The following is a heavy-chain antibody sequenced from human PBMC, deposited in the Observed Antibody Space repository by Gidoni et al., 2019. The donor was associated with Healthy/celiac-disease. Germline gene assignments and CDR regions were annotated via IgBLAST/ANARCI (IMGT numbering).Heavy chain of an antibody. J-gene: IGHJ4*02. V-gene: IGHV4-31*03. Sequence: QVQLQESGPGLVKPSQTLSLTCTVSGVSISSGGYYWSWIRQHPGKGLEWIGYTYYSGSTYYNPSLKSRVTISVDTSKNQFSLKLSSVTAADTAVYYCARAYYYDSSGILPPPFDYWGQGTLVTVSS. D-gene: IGHD3-22*01. CDR2: TYYSGST. CDR1: GVSISSGGYY. CDR3: ARAYYYDSSGILPPPFDY.